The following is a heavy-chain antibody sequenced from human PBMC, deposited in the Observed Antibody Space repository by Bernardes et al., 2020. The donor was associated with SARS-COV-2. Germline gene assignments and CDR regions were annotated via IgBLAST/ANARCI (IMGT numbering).Heavy chain of an antibody. CDR3: ASQPAAIPDYYYYYGMDV. CDR2: ISSSSSYI. CDR1: GFTFSSYS. D-gene: IGHD2-2*01. V-gene: IGHV3-21*01. Sequence: VCSLRLSCAASGFTFSSYSMNWVRQAPGKGLEWVSSISSSSSYIYYADSVKGRFTISRDNAKNSLYLQMNSLRAEDTAVYYCASQPAAIPDYYYYYGMDVWGQGTTVTVSS. J-gene: IGHJ6*02.